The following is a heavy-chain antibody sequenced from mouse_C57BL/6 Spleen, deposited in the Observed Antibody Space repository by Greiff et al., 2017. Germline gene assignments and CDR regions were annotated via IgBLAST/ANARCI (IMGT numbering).Heavy chain of an antibody. Sequence: VQLQQSGTVLARPGASVKMSCKTSGYTFPSYWMHWVKQRHGQGLEWIGAIYPGNSDTSYNQKFKGKAKLTVVTSASTAYMELSSLTNDDSAVYDCTRPAQATGRFAYGGQGTLVTVSA. V-gene: IGHV1-5*01. CDR2: IYPGNSDT. D-gene: IGHD3-2*02. J-gene: IGHJ3*01. CDR1: GYTFPSYW. CDR3: TRPAQATGRFAY.